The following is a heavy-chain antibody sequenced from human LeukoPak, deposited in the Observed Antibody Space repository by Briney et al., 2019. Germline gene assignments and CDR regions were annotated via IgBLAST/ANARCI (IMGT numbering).Heavy chain of an antibody. CDR1: GFHYSNDW. J-gene: IGHJ4*02. V-gene: IGHV3-15*01. D-gene: IGHD1-26*01. CDR3: TTATKSGTYSRGY. Sequence: PGGSVSLSCGAWGFHYSNDWVNWVRPAPGKGREWVVRIKSKSDGGTTDYAAPVKGRFTISRDDSKNTLYLQMNSLKTEDTAVYYCTTATKSGTYSRGYWGQGTLVTVSS. CDR2: IKSKSDGGTT.